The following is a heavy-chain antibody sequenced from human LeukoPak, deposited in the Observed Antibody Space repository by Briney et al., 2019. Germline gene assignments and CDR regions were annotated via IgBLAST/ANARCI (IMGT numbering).Heavy chain of an antibody. CDR2: ISSSSSYI. V-gene: IGHV3-21*01. CDR3: ASGDTAMVTIDY. CDR1: GFTFSSYS. Sequence: GGSLRLSCAASGFTFSSYSMNWVRQAPGKGLEWVSSISSSSSYIYYADSVKGRFTISRDNAKNSLYLQMNSLRAEDTAVYYCASGDTAMVTIDYWGQGTLVTVSS. J-gene: IGHJ4*02. D-gene: IGHD5-18*01.